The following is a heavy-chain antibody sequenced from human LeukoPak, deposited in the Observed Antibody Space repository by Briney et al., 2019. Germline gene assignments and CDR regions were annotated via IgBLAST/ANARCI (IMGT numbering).Heavy chain of an antibody. J-gene: IGHJ4*02. CDR1: GFTFSSYE. CDR2: ISSSASTM. CDR3: ARENLLGGFFDY. Sequence: PGGSLRLSCAASGFTFSSYEMNWVRQAPGKGLEWVSYISSSASTMYYADSVKGRFTFSRDNSKNTLYLQMNSLRAEDTAVYYCARENLLGGFFDYWGQGILVTVCS. D-gene: IGHD5-12*01. V-gene: IGHV3-48*03.